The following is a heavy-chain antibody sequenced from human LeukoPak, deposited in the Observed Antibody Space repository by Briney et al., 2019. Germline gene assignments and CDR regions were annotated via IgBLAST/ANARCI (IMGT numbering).Heavy chain of an antibody. D-gene: IGHD3-10*01. J-gene: IGHJ4*02. CDR1: GISLSNYA. CDR2: IRDRGGST. V-gene: IGHV3-23*01. Sequence: GGSLRLSCVVSGISLSNYAVTWVRQAPGKGLEWVSYIRDRGGSTTYTDSVKGRFTTSRDTSLNTLYLQMNNLRAEDTAVYFCAKRGVVIRGILVIGYHQEAYHYDFWGQGVLVTVSS. CDR3: AKRGVVIRGILVIGYHQEAYHYDF.